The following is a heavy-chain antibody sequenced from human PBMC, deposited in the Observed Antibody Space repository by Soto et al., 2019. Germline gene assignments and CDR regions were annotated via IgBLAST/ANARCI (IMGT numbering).Heavy chain of an antibody. Sequence: LRLSCAASGFTFSTSWMDWVRQTPGKGLEWVANINQDGSEKNYVDSLKCRFTISRDNAKNSLFLQMSSLTAEDSGLYYCTRYLHXWGQATLVTVSX. CDR2: INQDGSEK. CDR3: TRYLHX. J-gene: IGHJ4*02. V-gene: IGHV3-7*01. CDR1: GFTFSTSW.